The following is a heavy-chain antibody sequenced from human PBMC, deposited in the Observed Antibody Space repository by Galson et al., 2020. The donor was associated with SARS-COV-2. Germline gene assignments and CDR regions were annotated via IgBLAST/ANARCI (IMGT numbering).Heavy chain of an antibody. CDR2: ISGSGSTI. D-gene: IGHD3-10*01. CDR1: GFTFSSYA. J-gene: IGHJ4*02. V-gene: IGHV3-23*01. Sequence: GESLKISCAASGFTFSSYAMSWVRQAPGKGLEWVSAISGSGSTIYYADSVKGRFIISRDNSKNTLYLQMNSLRAEDTAVYYCAKLEGIWVRGIRDHFDYWGQGSLVTVSS. CDR3: AKLEGIWVRGIRDHFDY.